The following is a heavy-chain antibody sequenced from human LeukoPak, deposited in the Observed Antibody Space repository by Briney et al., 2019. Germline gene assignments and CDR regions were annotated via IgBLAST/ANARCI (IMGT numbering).Heavy chain of an antibody. D-gene: IGHD1-26*01. Sequence: ASVKVSCKASGYIFTSYFIHWVRQAPGQGLEWMGIINPDGGSTTYAQRFQGRVTMTRDMSTTTVFMELSSLRSEDTAVYYCARDNSVGDYAWWFDPWGQGTLVTVSS. CDR1: GYIFTSYF. CDR2: INPDGGST. CDR3: ARDNSVGDYAWWFDP. J-gene: IGHJ5*02. V-gene: IGHV1-46*01.